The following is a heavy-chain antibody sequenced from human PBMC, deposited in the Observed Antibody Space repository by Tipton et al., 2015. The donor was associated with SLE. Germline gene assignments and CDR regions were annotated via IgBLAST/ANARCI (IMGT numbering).Heavy chain of an antibody. Sequence: TLSLTCTVSGGSFSSHYWSWIRQPPGKGLEWIGYIYYSGSTHSNPSLKSRVTISVDTSKNQFSLKLSSVTAADTAVYYCARSAGYGSSWAHFDYWGQGTLVTVSS. CDR2: IYYSGST. CDR1: GGSFSSHY. CDR3: ARSAGYGSSWAHFDY. J-gene: IGHJ4*02. V-gene: IGHV4-59*11. D-gene: IGHD6-13*01.